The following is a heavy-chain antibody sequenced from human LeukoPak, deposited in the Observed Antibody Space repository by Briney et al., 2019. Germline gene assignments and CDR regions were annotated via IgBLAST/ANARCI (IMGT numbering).Heavy chain of an antibody. J-gene: IGHJ5*02. CDR1: GFTFSSYA. Sequence: HPGGSLRLSCAASGFTFSSYAMSWVRQAPGKGLEWVSAISGSGGSTYYADSVKGRFTISRDNSKNTLYLQMNSLRAEDTAVYYCAKVSYDSSGFWFDPWGQGTLVTVSS. CDR2: ISGSGGST. V-gene: IGHV3-23*01. D-gene: IGHD3-22*01. CDR3: AKVSYDSSGFWFDP.